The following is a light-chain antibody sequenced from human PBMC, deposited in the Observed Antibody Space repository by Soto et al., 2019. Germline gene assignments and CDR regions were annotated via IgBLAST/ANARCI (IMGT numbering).Light chain of an antibody. V-gene: IGKV1-5*03. Sequence: DIQMTQSPSTLSASVGDRVTITCRASQSISDWLAWYQQKPGKAPKLLIYRASSLESGVPSSFSGSGSGTEFTLTISSLQPDDFATYYFQQYNSYSLTFGGGTKVEIK. CDR2: RAS. J-gene: IGKJ4*01. CDR1: QSISDW. CDR3: QQYNSYSLT.